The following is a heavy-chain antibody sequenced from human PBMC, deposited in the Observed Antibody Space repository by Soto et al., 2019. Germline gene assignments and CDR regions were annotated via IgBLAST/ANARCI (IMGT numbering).Heavy chain of an antibody. J-gene: IGHJ4*02. CDR2: IYCSGST. Sequence: PSETLSLTCTVSGGSISSSSYYWGWIRQPPGKGLEWIGSIYCSGSTYYNPSLKSRVTISVDTSKNQFSLKLSSVTAADTAVYYCARAPLAVAGTSPWYFDYWGQGTLVTVSS. V-gene: IGHV4-39*01. CDR3: ARAPLAVAGTSPWYFDY. D-gene: IGHD6-19*01. CDR1: GGSISSSSYY.